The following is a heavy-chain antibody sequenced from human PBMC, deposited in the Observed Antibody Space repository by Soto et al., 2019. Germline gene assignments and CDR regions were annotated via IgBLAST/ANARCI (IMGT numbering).Heavy chain of an antibody. D-gene: IGHD3-10*01. V-gene: IGHV4-39*01. CDR1: AGSISSSSNY. Sequence: PSETLSLTCTVSAGSISSSSNYRGWIRQPPGKGLEWIGSIYFDGTTHYNPSLKSRVTISVDPSKNQFSLTLSPVTAADTAVYYGAVGHYLARSPYWGQGALVTVSS. CDR3: AVGHYLARSPY. J-gene: IGHJ4*02. CDR2: IYFDGTT.